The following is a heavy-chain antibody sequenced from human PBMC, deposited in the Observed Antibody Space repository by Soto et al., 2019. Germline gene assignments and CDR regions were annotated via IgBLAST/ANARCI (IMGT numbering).Heavy chain of an antibody. V-gene: IGHV3-23*04. CDR1: GFTFTIYA. Sequence: VQLVESGGGLVQPGGSLKLSCAVSGFTFTIYAMCWVRQAPGKGLEWVSGINDDGDRTYYPDSVRGRFTISRDNSKNTLYLQMNSLGAEDTGVYYCAREEWTDRRPYLYSGMDVWGQGTTVTVSS. CDR3: AREEWTDRRPYLYSGMDV. J-gene: IGHJ6*02. CDR2: INDDGDRT. D-gene: IGHD3-3*01.